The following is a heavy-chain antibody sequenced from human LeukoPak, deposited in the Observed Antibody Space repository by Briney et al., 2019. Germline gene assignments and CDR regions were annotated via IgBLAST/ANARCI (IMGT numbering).Heavy chain of an antibody. D-gene: IGHD2-2*01. CDR1: GYTFTDYY. J-gene: IGHJ6*03. CDR2: INPKSGDT. V-gene: IGHV1-2*02. Sequence: ASVRVSCKGSGYTFTDYYIHWVRQAPGQGLEWMAWINPKSGDTNYAQKFQGRVTLTRDTSITTAFMQLSTLRSDDTAVYYCARGGVVVPPTIYSYMDVWGKGTTVTVSS. CDR3: ARGGVVVPPTIYSYMDV.